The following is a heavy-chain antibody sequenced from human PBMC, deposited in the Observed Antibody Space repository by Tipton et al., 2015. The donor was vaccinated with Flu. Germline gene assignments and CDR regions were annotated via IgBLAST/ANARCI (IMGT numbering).Heavy chain of an antibody. D-gene: IGHD4-11*01. CDR1: GDSMRRDYF. V-gene: IGHV4-38-2*02. CDR2: VHQAGTT. J-gene: IGHJ5*02. Sequence: TLSLTCTVSGDSMRRDYFWGWIRHPPGKGLGWIGIVHQAGTTYNNPSLKSRVTLSITTSKNKFPLKMKSVTATGMAVYYCAGRGNSNYVSDPKRWFDAWGQGTLVAFS. CDR3: AGRGNSNYVSDPKRWFDA.